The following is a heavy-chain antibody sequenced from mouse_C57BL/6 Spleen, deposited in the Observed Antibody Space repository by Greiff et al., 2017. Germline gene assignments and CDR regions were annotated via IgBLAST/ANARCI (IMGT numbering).Heavy chain of an antibody. CDR1: GYAFSSYW. D-gene: IGHD2-10*01. J-gene: IGHJ3*01. Sequence: QVQLQQSGAELVKPGASVKISCKASGYAFSSYWMNWVKQRPGKGLEWIGQIYPGDGDTNYNGKFKGKATLTADKSSSTAYMQLSSLTSEDSAVYFCASPSYYGNLWFAYWGQGTLVTVSA. V-gene: IGHV1-80*01. CDR3: ASPSYYGNLWFAY. CDR2: IYPGDGDT.